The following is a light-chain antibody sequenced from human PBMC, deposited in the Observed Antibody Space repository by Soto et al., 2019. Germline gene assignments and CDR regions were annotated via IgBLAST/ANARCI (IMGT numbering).Light chain of an antibody. CDR2: DAS. V-gene: IGKV3-11*01. J-gene: IGKJ5*01. Sequence: EIVLTQSPATLSLSPGERATLSCRASQSVSNYLGWYQQRPGQAPRLLIYDASERATGIPARFSGSGSGTEFTLTINSLEPVDFAVYYCQHRYNWPPAFGQGTRLEIK. CDR3: QHRYNWPPA. CDR1: QSVSNY.